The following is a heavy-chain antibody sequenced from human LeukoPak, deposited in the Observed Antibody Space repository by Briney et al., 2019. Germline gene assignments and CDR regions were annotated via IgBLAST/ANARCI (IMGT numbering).Heavy chain of an antibody. CDR3: ARGSVDYELDY. J-gene: IGHJ4*02. V-gene: IGHV4-30-2*01. CDR2: IYHSGST. Sequence: PSQTLSLTCTVSGGSISSGGYYWSWIRQPPGKGLEWIGYIYHSGSTYYNPSLKSRVTISVDRSKNQFSLKLSSVTAADTAVYYCARGSVDYELDYWGQGTLVTVSS. CDR1: GGSISSGGYY. D-gene: IGHD3-22*01.